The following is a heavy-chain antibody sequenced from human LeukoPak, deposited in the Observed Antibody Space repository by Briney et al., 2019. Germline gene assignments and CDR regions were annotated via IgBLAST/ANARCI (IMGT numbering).Heavy chain of an antibody. CDR2: IYYSGST. CDR1: GGSISSSSYY. V-gene: IGHV4-39*07. J-gene: IGHJ4*02. D-gene: IGHD5-18*01. Sequence: SETLSLTCTVSGGSISSSSYYWGWIRQPPGKGLEWIGSIYYSGSTYYNPSLKSRVTISVDTSKNQFSLKLSSVTAADTAVYYCARRYSYDYYFDYWGQGTLVTVSS. CDR3: ARRYSYDYYFDY.